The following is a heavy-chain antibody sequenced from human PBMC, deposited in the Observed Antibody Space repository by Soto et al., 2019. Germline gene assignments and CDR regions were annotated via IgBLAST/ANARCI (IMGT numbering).Heavy chain of an antibody. Sequence: VKVSCKASGYTFTSYYMHWVRQAPGQGLEWMGIINPSGGSTNYAQKFQGRVTITADESTSTAYMELSSLRSEDTAVYYCARGPATEYYYYGMDVWGQGTTVTVSS. V-gene: IGHV1-46*01. D-gene: IGHD6-25*01. J-gene: IGHJ6*02. CDR1: GYTFTSYY. CDR2: INPSGGST. CDR3: ARGPATEYYYYGMDV.